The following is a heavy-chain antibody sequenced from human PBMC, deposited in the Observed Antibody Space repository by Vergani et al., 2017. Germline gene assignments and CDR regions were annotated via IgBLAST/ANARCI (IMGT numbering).Heavy chain of an antibody. D-gene: IGHD6-19*01. Sequence: QVQLVESGGGVVQPGGSLRLSCAASGFTFSSYGMHWVRQAPGKGLEWVAFIRYDGSNKYYADSVKGRFTISRDNSKNTLYLQMNSLRAEDTAVYYCAKDHSRWGSGWSNGDYWGQGTLVTVSS. V-gene: IGHV3-30*02. CDR3: AKDHSRWGSGWSNGDY. J-gene: IGHJ4*02. CDR2: IRYDGSNK. CDR1: GFTFSSYG.